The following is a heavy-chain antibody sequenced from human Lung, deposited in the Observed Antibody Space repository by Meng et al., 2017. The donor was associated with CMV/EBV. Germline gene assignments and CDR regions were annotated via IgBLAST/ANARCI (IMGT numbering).Heavy chain of an antibody. V-gene: IGHV3-73*01. D-gene: IGHD4-11*01. CDR1: EFTFRGSA. CDR3: TKYSPLLWYFDL. Sequence: ASEFTFRGSAMHWVRQASGKGLEWVGRIRSKANSYATAYAASVKGRFTISRDDSKNTAYLQMNSLKTEDTAVYYCTKYSPLLWYFDLWGRGTLVTVSS. J-gene: IGHJ2*01. CDR2: IRSKANSYAT.